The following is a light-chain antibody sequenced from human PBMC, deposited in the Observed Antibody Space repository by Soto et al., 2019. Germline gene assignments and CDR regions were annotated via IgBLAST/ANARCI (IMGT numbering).Light chain of an antibody. CDR3: SSYTSSSSLGVI. CDR2: DVI. Sequence: QSALTQPPSVSGFPGQSVTISCTGTSSDVGYYDTVSWYQQSPGTAPKLMIHDVINRPSGVPDRFSGSKSGNTASLTISGLQAEDEADYYCSSYTSSSSLGVIFGGGTKLTVL. J-gene: IGLJ2*01. V-gene: IGLV2-18*02. CDR1: SSDVGYYDT.